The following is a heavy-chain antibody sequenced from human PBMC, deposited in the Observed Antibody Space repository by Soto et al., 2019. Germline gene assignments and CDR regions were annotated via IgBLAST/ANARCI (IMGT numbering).Heavy chain of an antibody. J-gene: IGHJ3*02. Sequence: QVQLVQSGAEVKKPGASVKVSCKASGYTFTSYDINWVRQATGQGLEWMGWMNPNSGNTGYAQKFQGRVTMTRNTSISTAYMELSSLRSEDTAVYYCARGGDIVVEVAAASSYAFDIWGQGTMVTVSS. V-gene: IGHV1-8*01. CDR1: GYTFTSYD. CDR3: ARGGDIVVEVAAASSYAFDI. D-gene: IGHD2-15*01. CDR2: MNPNSGNT.